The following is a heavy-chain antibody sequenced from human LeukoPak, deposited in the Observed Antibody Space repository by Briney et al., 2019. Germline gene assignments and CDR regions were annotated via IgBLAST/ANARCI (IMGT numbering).Heavy chain of an antibody. J-gene: IGHJ4*02. CDR3: ASYMVRGVINY. Sequence: SESLSLTCPVSGGFIGSYYWSWIRQPPGKGREWLGYIYYSGSTYYNASLKSRVTISVDTSKNQFSLKLSSVTAADTAVYYCASYMVRGVINYWGQGTLVTVSS. CDR2: IYYSGST. CDR1: GGFIGSYY. V-gene: IGHV4-59*08. D-gene: IGHD3-10*01.